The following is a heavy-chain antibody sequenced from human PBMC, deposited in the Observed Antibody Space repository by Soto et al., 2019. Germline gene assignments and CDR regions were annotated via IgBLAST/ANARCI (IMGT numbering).Heavy chain of an antibody. V-gene: IGHV4-30-4*01. CDR3: ARDRRLAASPPHYGMDG. D-gene: IGHD1-26*01. CDR2: IYYGGSN. J-gene: IGHJ6*02. Sequence: SETLSLTGTVSGGSIRGGDYYESLIRQPPGKGQEWIGYIYYGGSNYYNPSLKSRVSISVNTSKHQFRLKLSSETAEDTAAYHCARDRRLAASPPHYGMDGWRRGTTVTVSS. CDR1: GGSIRGGDYY.